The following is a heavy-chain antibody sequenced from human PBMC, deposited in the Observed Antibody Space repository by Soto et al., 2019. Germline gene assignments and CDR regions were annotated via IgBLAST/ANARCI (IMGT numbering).Heavy chain of an antibody. J-gene: IGHJ4*02. CDR2: INPSGDSI. CDR1: GYSFSSYY. Sequence: ASVKVSCKASGYSFSSYYMHWVRQAPGQGLEWMGVINPSGDSITYAQKFQGRVTMPKDTSTSTLFMEVSSLRSEDTAVYFCARVGDFGYWGKGTLVPVSS. CDR3: ARVGDFGY. D-gene: IGHD3-16*01. V-gene: IGHV1-46*01.